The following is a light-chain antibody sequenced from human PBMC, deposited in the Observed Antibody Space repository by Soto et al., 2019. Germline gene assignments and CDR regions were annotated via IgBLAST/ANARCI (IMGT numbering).Light chain of an antibody. CDR1: QSASTT. Sequence: MVMTQSPATLSVSPGERATLSCRASQSASTTVAWYQQKSGQPPRLLIYSASTRAIGVPARFSGSGSGTDFTLTITSLQSEDFGVYYCQQYKDWPTTFGQGTKVDIK. CDR3: QQYKDWPTT. V-gene: IGKV3-15*01. CDR2: SAS. J-gene: IGKJ1*01.